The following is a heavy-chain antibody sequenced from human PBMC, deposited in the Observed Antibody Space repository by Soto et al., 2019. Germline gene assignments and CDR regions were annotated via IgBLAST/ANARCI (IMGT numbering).Heavy chain of an antibody. CDR2: IIPIFGTA. V-gene: IGHV1-69*13. J-gene: IGHJ6*02. CDR3: ARDGRGGIVGATKVYYYYGMDV. D-gene: IGHD1-26*01. CDR1: GGTFSSYA. Sequence: SVKVSCKASGGTFSSYAISWVRQAPGQGLEWMGGIIPIFGTANYAQKFQGRVTITADESTSTAYMELSSLRSEDTAVYYCARDGRGGIVGATKVYYYYGMDVWGQGTTVTVSS.